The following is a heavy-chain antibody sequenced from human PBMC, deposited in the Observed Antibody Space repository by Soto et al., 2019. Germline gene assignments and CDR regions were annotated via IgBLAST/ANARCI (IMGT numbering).Heavy chain of an antibody. CDR2: IFYSGST. V-gene: IGHV4-59*01. D-gene: IGHD3-10*02. Sequence: QVQLQESGPGLVKPSETLSLTCTVSGGSISSYYWSWIRQPPGKGLEWIGFIFYSGSTSYNPSLTMRVTISIATSEYQFSLKLNSVTAADTAVYYCASMIGDPVLSFDSWGQGTLVAVSS. CDR3: ASMIGDPVLSFDS. J-gene: IGHJ5*01. CDR1: GGSISSYY.